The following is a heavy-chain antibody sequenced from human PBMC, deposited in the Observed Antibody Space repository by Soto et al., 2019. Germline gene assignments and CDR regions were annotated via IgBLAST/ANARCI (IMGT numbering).Heavy chain of an antibody. V-gene: IGHV3-15*01. CDR1: GFNFSDAW. Sequence: QLVESGGDLVTPGESLRLSCVASGFNFSDAWMTWVRQAPGKGLEWVGRIKDRDYGGTADYAASVKGRFTMSRDDSTNMLFLQMNSLKSEYTAVYYCTTNDYWGQGTQVTVSS. CDR2: IKDRDYGGTA. CDR3: TTNDY. J-gene: IGHJ4*02.